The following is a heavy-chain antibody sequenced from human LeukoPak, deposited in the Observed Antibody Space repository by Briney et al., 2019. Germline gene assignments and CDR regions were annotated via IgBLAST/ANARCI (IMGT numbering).Heavy chain of an antibody. CDR3: ARDRVGVGGDGWEI. Sequence: SVKVSCKASGGTFSSYAISWVRQAPGQGLEWMGGIIPIFGTANYAQKFQGRVTITADKSTSTAYMELSSLRSEDTAVYYCARDRVGVGGDGWEIWGQGTLVTVSS. V-gene: IGHV1-69*06. CDR2: IIPIFGTA. J-gene: IGHJ4*02. D-gene: IGHD5-24*01. CDR1: GGTFSSYA.